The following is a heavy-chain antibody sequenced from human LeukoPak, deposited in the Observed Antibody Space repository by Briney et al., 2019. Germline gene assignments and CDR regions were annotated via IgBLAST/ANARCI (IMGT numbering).Heavy chain of an antibody. CDR3: AKGKYSWSSRLPADP. CDR2: ISGSGGST. Sequence: GGSLRLSCAASGFTFSSYAMSWVRQAPGKGLEWVSAISGSGGSTYYADSVKGRFTISRDNSKNTLYLQMNSLRAEDTAVYYCAKGKYSWSSRLPADPWGQGTLVTVSS. J-gene: IGHJ5*02. V-gene: IGHV3-23*01. CDR1: GFTFSSYA. D-gene: IGHD1-26*01.